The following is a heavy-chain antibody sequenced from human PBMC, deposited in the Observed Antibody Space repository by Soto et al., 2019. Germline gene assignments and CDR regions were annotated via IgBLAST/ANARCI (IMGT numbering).Heavy chain of an antibody. Sequence: GGSLRLSCAASGFTFSTYAFNWVRQAPGKGLEWVSTISGSGASIYYADSVKGRFTISRDNSKNTLYLQMNSLRAEDAAVYFCTKLGGMDVWGQGTTVTVSS. CDR3: TKLGGMDV. CDR1: GFTFSTYA. J-gene: IGHJ6*02. V-gene: IGHV3-23*01. CDR2: ISGSGASI.